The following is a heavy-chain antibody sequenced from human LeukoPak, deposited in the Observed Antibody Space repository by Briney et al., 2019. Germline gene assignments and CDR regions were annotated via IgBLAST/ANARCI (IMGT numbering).Heavy chain of an antibody. CDR2: IYDSGST. Sequence: SETLSLTCTVSGGSISSYHWSWIRQPPGKRLEWICYIYDSGSTNYNPSPKSRVTMSADTSKNQFSLKLSSVTAADTAVYYCARRDGSNLPPDHWGQGTLVTVSS. D-gene: IGHD5-24*01. V-gene: IGHV4-59*01. J-gene: IGHJ4*02. CDR3: ARRDGSNLPPDH. CDR1: GGSISSYH.